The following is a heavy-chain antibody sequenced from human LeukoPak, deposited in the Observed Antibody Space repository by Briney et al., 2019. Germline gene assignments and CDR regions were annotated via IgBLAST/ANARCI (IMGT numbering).Heavy chain of an antibody. CDR2: ISDSSAM. D-gene: IGHD5-12*01. V-gene: IGHV3-48*01. Sequence: PGGSLRLSCAACGFTFSTYSMKWVRQAPGKGLEWVSYISDSSAMYYADSVRGRFTISRENDKNSLFLQMNSLRAEDTAVYYCARDGGYSGYDADCWGQGTLVTVSS. CDR3: ARDGGYSGYDADC. J-gene: IGHJ4*02. CDR1: GFTFSTYS.